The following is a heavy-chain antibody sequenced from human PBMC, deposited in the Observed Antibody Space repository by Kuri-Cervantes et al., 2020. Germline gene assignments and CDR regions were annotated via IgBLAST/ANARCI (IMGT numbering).Heavy chain of an antibody. J-gene: IGHJ5*02. CDR3: AKDVFVDTAMAPLT. D-gene: IGHD5-18*01. CDR2: ISYDGSNK. Sequence: GESLKISCAASGFTFSSYGMHWVRQAPGKGLECVAVISYDGSNKYYADSVKGRFTISRDNSKNTLYLQMNSLRAEDTAVYYCAKDVFVDTAMAPLTWGQGTLVTVSS. CDR1: GFTFSSYG. V-gene: IGHV3-30*18.